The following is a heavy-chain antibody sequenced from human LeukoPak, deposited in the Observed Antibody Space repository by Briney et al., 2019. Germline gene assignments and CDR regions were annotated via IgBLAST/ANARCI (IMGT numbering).Heavy chain of an antibody. D-gene: IGHD3-10*01. CDR3: AKDLTSSVLWFGELSGRFDY. Sequence: GGSLRLSCAASGLNVTYNYMSWVRQAPGKGLEWLSVIYSGGMTYYADSVKGRFTISRDNSKNTLYLQMNSLRAEDTAVYYCAKDLTSSVLWFGELSGRFDYWGQGTLVTVSS. CDR1: GLNVTYNY. V-gene: IGHV3-53*01. J-gene: IGHJ4*02. CDR2: IYSGGMT.